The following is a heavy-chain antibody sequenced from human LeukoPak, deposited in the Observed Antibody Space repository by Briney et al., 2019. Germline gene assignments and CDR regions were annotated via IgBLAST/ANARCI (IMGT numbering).Heavy chain of an antibody. V-gene: IGHV4-59*11. CDR2: IHYTGRT. J-gene: IGHJ4*02. CDR1: GGSISSHY. CDR3: ARGAGWYDY. D-gene: IGHD6-19*01. Sequence: SETLSLTCAVSGGSISSHYWSWLQQPPGEGLEWIAYIHYTGRTNYNPSLKGRVTISVDTSNSQFSLNLNSVTATDTAVYYCARGAGWYDYWGQGTLVTVSS.